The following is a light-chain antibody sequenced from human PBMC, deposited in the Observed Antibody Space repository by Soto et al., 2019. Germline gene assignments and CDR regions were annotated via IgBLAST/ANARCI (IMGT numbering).Light chain of an antibody. CDR2: DAS. Sequence: EIVLTQSPGTLSLSPGERAILSCRANQTVDSLAGYQKRPGQPPRLLIYDASNRATSIPARFSCSGSGTDFTLTVSSLEPEDFAVYYCQQRGNWPPPFGPGTNVDIK. V-gene: IGKV3-11*01. J-gene: IGKJ3*01. CDR3: QQRGNWPPP. CDR1: QTVDS.